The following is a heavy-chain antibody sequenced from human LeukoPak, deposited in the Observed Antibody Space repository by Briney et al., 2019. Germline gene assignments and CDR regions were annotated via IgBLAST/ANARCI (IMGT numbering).Heavy chain of an antibody. Sequence: GSSLLLSCASAGCAVSGGSSNWVHQTPGKGLEWVSSISSSSSYIYYADSVKGRFTISRDNAKNSLYLQMNSLRAEDTAGYYCARDLVATIRGWFDPWGQGTLVTVSS. V-gene: IGHV3-21*01. CDR2: ISSSSSYI. D-gene: IGHD5-12*01. CDR3: ARDLVATIRGWFDP. CDR1: GCAVSGGS. J-gene: IGHJ5*02.